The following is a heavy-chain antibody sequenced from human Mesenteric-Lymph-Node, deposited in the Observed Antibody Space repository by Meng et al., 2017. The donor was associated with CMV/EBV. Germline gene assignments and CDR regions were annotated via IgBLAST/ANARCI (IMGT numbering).Heavy chain of an antibody. V-gene: IGHV5-51*01. Sequence: KVSCKASGYRFTSYWIAWVRQMPGKGLEWMGIINPGDSDTRYSPSFQGQVTISVDKSITTAYLQWSSLKASDTAIYYCAKNYAPEAWFDPWGQGTLVTVSS. CDR1: GYRFTSYW. J-gene: IGHJ5*02. CDR3: AKNYAPEAWFDP. CDR2: INPGDSDT. D-gene: IGHD2-2*01.